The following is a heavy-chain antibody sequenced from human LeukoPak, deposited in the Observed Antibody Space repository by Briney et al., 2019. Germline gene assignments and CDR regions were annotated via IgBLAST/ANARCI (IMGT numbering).Heavy chain of an antibody. CDR1: GYTFTGYY. D-gene: IGHD6-6*01. Sequence: RASVKVSCKASGYTFTGYYMHWVRQPPGQGLEWMGWINPNSGGTNYAQKFQGRVTMTRDTSISTAYMELSRLRSDDTAVYYCAKKQSIAARPGALDYWGQGTLVTLSS. CDR2: INPNSGGT. J-gene: IGHJ4*02. CDR3: AKKQSIAARPGALDY. V-gene: IGHV1-2*02.